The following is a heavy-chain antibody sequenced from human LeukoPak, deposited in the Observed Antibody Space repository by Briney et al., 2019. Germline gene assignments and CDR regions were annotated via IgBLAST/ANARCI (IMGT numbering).Heavy chain of an antibody. CDR3: ARPEAGSGSPFLAY. V-gene: IGHV3-7*05. D-gene: IGHD3-10*01. CDR2: IKQDGSEK. Sequence: PGGSLRLSCAASGFTFSSYWMHWVRQAPGKGLEWVANIKQDGSEKYYVESVKGRFTISRDNAKNSLYLQMSSLRAEDTAVYYCARPEAGSGSPFLAYWGQGTLVTVSS. J-gene: IGHJ4*02. CDR1: GFTFSSYW.